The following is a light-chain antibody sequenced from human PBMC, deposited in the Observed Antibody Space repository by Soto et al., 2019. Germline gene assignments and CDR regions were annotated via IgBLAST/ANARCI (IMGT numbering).Light chain of an antibody. Sequence: QSALTQPASVSGSPGQSITISCTGTSGDVGGYNYVSWYQQHPGKAPKLMIYDVSYRPSGVSNRFSGSKSGNTASLTISGLQAEDEADYDCSSYTSSSTLVFGGGTQLTVL. CDR1: SGDVGGYNY. CDR2: DVS. V-gene: IGLV2-14*01. J-gene: IGLJ3*02. CDR3: SSYTSSSTLV.